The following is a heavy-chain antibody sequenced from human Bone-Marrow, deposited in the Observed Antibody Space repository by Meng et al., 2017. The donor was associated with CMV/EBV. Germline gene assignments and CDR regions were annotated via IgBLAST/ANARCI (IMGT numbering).Heavy chain of an antibody. CDR2: IIPIFGTT. J-gene: IGHJ6*02. Sequence: SVKVSCKASGGTFSTYAISWVRQAPGQGLEWMGGIIPIFGTTNYAQKFQGRITITTDGSTSTAYMELSTLRSDDTAEYYCARDRLVGATTGYYGMDVWGQGTTVTVSS. D-gene: IGHD1-26*01. CDR3: ARDRLVGATTGYYGMDV. CDR1: GGTFSTYA. V-gene: IGHV1-69*05.